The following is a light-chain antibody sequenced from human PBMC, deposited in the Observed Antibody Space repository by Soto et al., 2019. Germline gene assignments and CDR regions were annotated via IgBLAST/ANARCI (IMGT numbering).Light chain of an antibody. J-gene: IGKJ2*01. CDR1: QAIRND. Sequence: AIQMTQSPSSLSASVGDRVTITCRASQAIRNDLGWYQQKPGKAPKLLIYSASSLQSGVPSRFSGSGSGTDFTLTISSLQPEDFATYYCLQDYNYPYTFGQGTKLEI. CDR2: SAS. CDR3: LQDYNYPYT. V-gene: IGKV1-6*01.